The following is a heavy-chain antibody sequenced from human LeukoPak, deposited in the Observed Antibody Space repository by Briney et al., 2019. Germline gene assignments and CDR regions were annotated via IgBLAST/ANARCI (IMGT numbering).Heavy chain of an antibody. V-gene: IGHV1-69*02. CDR2: IIPIFGIA. CDR1: GGTFSSYT. CDR3: ARGHQPPSYGMDV. Sequence: GASVKVSCKASGGTFSSYTISWVRQAPGQGLEWMGRIIPIFGIANYAQKSQGRVTITADKSTSTAYMELSSLRSEDTAVFYCARGHQPPSYGMDVWGQGTTVTVSS. J-gene: IGHJ6*02.